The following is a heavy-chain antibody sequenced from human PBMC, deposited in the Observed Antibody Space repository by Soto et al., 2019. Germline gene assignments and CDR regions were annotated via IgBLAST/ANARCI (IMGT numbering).Heavy chain of an antibody. D-gene: IGHD6-13*01. CDR1: GYTFTNYW. Sequence: GESLKISCKGSGYTFTNYWIGWVRQMPGKGLEWMGIIFPGDSDTRYSPSFQGQVTISVDKYINTAFLQWSSLKASDSAMYYCARGRGAGYSSTWYVFEHWGQGTTITVS. CDR2: IFPGDSDT. CDR3: ARGRGAGYSSTWYVFEH. V-gene: IGHV5-51*01. J-gene: IGHJ4*02.